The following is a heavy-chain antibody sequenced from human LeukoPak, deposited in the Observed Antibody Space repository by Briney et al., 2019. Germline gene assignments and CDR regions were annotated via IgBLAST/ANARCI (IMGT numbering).Heavy chain of an antibody. Sequence: SETLSLTRTVSGGSISSGGYYWSWIRQHPGKGLEWIGYIYYSGSTYYNPSLKSRVTISVDTSKNQFSLKLSSVTAADTAVYYCARDQEGSGYRFDYWGQGTLVTVSS. V-gene: IGHV4-31*03. CDR2: IYYSGST. J-gene: IGHJ4*02. D-gene: IGHD3-22*01. CDR1: GGSISSGGYY. CDR3: ARDQEGSGYRFDY.